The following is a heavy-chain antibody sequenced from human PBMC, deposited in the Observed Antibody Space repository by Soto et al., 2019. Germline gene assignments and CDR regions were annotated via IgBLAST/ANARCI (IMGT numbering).Heavy chain of an antibody. Sequence: PSETLSLTCSVSGGSISGSPYHWGWIRQPPGKGLEWIGSIDDSGKVYYNPSLTGRATLFVDTSRNRFSLNLDSVTAADTAVYYCAIPPPIEVAGPDYWGQGTLVTV. D-gene: IGHD6-19*01. V-gene: IGHV4-39*02. CDR1: GGSISGSPYH. J-gene: IGHJ4*02. CDR3: AIPPPIEVAGPDY. CDR2: IDDSGKV.